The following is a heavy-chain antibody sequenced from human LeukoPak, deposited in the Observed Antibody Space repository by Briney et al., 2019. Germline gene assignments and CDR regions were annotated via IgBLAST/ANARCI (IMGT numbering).Heavy chain of an antibody. J-gene: IGHJ5*02. CDR2: IYYSGTT. CDR3: ARRGGWLALPVGTPFDP. CDR1: GFSISNNNYY. V-gene: IGHV4-39*07. Sequence: SETLSLTCNVSGFSISNNNYYWGWIRQPPGKGLEWIGSIYYSGTTYYNPSLKSRVTVSVDTSKNLFSLKLTSVTAADTAVYYCARRGGWLALPVGTPFDPWGQGALVTVSS. D-gene: IGHD6-19*01.